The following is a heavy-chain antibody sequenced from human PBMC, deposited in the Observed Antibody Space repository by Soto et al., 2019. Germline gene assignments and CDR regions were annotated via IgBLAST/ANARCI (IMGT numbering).Heavy chain of an antibody. CDR1: GGTFSSYT. D-gene: IGHD2-2*01. CDR2: IIPILGIA. J-gene: IGHJ6*03. Sequence: QVQLVQSGAEVQKPGSSVKVSCKASGGTFSSYTISWVRQAPGQGLEWMGRIIPILGIANYAQKLQGRVTITADKSTSTAYMELSSLRSEDTAVYYCARGPVVVVPAAIPYYYYMDVWGKGTTVTVSS. CDR3: ARGPVVVVPAAIPYYYYMDV. V-gene: IGHV1-69*02.